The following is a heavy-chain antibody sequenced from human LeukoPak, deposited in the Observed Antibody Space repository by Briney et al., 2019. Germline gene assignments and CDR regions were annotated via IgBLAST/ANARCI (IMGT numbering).Heavy chain of an antibody. CDR1: GGSITGHY. CDR3: AKLGHSDGWYLGAFDM. CDR2: TSYSRTT. D-gene: IGHD6-19*01. V-gene: IGHV4-59*08. J-gene: IGHJ3*02. Sequence: PSETPSLTRAVSGGSITGHYWNWIRHTPGMRLEWIGYTSYSRTTIYNSYFKGRATMSIDTSKNHLYLNLTSVTATDTAVYYCAKLGHSDGWYLGAFDMWGQGTTVIVSS.